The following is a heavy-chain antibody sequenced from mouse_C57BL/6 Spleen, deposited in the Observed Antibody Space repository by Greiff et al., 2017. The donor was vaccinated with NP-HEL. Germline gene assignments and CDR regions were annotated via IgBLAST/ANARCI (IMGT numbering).Heavy chain of an antibody. V-gene: IGHV1-76*01. CDR2: IYPGSGNT. Sequence: VQLQQSGAELVRPGASVKLSCKASGYTFTDYYINWVKQRPGQGLEWIARIYPGSGNTYYNEKFKGKATLTAEKSSSTDYMQLSSLTSEDSAVYFCARDQNAMDYWGQGTSVTVSS. J-gene: IGHJ4*01. CDR3: ARDQNAMDY. CDR1: GYTFTDYY.